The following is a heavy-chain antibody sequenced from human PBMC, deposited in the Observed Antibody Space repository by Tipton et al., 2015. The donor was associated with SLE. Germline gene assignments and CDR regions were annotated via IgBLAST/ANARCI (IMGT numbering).Heavy chain of an antibody. CDR2: ISYDGSNK. Sequence: SLRLSCAASGFNFNSYAMSWVRQAPGKGLEWVAVISYDGSNKYYADSVKGRFTISRDNAKNTLYLQMNSLGAEDTAVYYCASPGGATEFWGQGTLVTVSS. CDR3: ASPGGATEF. V-gene: IGHV3-30*04. J-gene: IGHJ4*02. CDR1: GFNFNSYA. D-gene: IGHD1-26*01.